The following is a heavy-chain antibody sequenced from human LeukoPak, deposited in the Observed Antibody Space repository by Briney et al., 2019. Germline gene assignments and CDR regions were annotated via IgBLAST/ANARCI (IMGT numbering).Heavy chain of an antibody. Sequence: GGSLRLSCAASGFTFDDYAMHWVRQAPGKGLEWVSGISWNRGSIGYADSVKGRFTISRDNAKNSLYLQMNSLRAEDTALDYCAKGGCSSTSCYVDDPWGQGTLVTVSS. CDR1: GFTFDDYA. J-gene: IGHJ5*02. CDR3: AKGGCSSTSCYVDDP. D-gene: IGHD2-2*01. CDR2: ISWNRGSI. V-gene: IGHV3-9*01.